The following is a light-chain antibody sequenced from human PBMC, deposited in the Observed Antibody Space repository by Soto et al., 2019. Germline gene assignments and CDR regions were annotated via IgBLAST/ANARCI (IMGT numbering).Light chain of an antibody. J-gene: IGKJ4*01. CDR2: KAS. CDR1: QSISSW. CDR3: QQYHSYSLT. V-gene: IGKV1-5*03. Sequence: DIQITQSPSTLSASVGDRVTITCRASQSISSWLAWYQQKPGKAPKLLIYKASSLECGVPSRFSGSGSGTDFTLTISSLQPDDFATYYCQQYHSYSLTFGGGTKVDIK.